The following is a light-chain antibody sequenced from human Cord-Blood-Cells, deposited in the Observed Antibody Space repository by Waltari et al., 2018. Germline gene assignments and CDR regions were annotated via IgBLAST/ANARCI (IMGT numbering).Light chain of an antibody. J-gene: IGLJ1*01. CDR2: EGS. CDR3: GADHGSGSNFVYV. V-gene: IGLV2-14*02. CDR1: SSDVGSYNL. Sequence: QSALTQPASVSGSPGQSITISCTGTSSDVGSYNLVSWYQQHPGKAPKLMIYEGSKRPSGVSNRFSVLGSGLNRYLTIKNIQEEDESDYHCGADHGSGSNFVYVFGTGTKVTVL.